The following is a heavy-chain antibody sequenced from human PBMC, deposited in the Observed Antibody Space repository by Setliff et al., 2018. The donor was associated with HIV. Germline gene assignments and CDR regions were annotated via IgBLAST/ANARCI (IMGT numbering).Heavy chain of an antibody. J-gene: IGHJ4*02. CDR1: GFTFDRYW. Sequence: PGGSLRLSCAASGFTFDRYWMHWVRQAPGKGLVWVSRVNTDGSSKNYADYVKDRFTISRDNAKNTLYLQMHDLRAEDTGAYYCHSGYDSEEQSYFDYWGQGTLVTVSS. CDR3: HSGYDSEEQSYFDY. D-gene: IGHD5-12*01. V-gene: IGHV3-74*01. CDR2: VNTDGSSK.